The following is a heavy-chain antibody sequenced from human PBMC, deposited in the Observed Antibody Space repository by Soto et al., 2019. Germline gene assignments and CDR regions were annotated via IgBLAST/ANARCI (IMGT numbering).Heavy chain of an antibody. CDR3: ARVPDR. Sequence: QLQLQESGSGLVKPSQTLSLTCAVSGGSISSGGYSWSWIRQPPGKGLEWIGYIYHSGSTYYNPSVKSRVTLSVDRSKNQFSLKLSSVTAEDTAVYYCARVPDRWGQGTLVTVSS. CDR2: IYHSGST. V-gene: IGHV4-30-2*01. D-gene: IGHD2-2*01. J-gene: IGHJ5*02. CDR1: GGSISSGGYS.